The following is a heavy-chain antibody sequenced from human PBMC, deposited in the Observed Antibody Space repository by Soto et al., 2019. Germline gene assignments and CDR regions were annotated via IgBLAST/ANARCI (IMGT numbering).Heavy chain of an antibody. CDR3: AIPLEQHQLSFGMDV. V-gene: IGHV3-33*01. CDR2: IWYDGSKI. D-gene: IGHD3-16*01. Sequence: QVQLVQSGGGVVQPGGSLRLSYAASGFTFSSYGMHLVRQAPGKGLEWVAVIWYDGSKIYYADSVKVRFTISRDNSKSTLYLQTNSLRAEDTAIYYCAIPLEQHQLSFGMDVWGQGSTVTVSS. J-gene: IGHJ6*01. CDR1: GFTFSSYG.